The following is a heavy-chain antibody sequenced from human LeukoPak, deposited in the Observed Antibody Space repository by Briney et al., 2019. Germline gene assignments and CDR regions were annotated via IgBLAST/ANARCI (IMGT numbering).Heavy chain of an antibody. CDR3: ARDPRGGTVDY. J-gene: IGHJ4*02. D-gene: IGHD2-8*02. CDR2: INSDGHGT. V-gene: IGHV3-74*01. Sequence: GGSLRLSCAASGFTFTSFTMHWVRQAPGKGLVWVSRINSDGHGTDYADSVKGRFTISRDNAKNTLYLQMNSLRAGDTAVYYCARDPRGGTVDYWGQGTLVTVSS. CDR1: GFTFTSFT.